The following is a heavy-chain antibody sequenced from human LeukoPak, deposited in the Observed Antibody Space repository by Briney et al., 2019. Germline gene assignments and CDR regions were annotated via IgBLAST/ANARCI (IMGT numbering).Heavy chain of an antibody. J-gene: IGHJ4*02. V-gene: IGHV1-18*01. CDR1: GYNFFSYF. CDR3: ARGGFYYGDDF. Sequence: ASVKVSCKASGYNFFSYFISWVRRAPGQGPEWMGWISTRNGNTNYAQKFQGRVTMTTDTSTSTVYMELSSLRSDDTAVYYCARGGFYYGDDFWGQGTLVTVSS. CDR2: ISTRNGNT. D-gene: IGHD3-22*01.